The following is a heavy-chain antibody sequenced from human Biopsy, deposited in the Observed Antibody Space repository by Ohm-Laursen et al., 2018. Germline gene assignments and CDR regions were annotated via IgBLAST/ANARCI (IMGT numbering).Heavy chain of an antibody. V-gene: IGHV1-69*13. D-gene: IGHD1-26*01. CDR3: ARGPHSGSHSCFDY. Sequence: SVKVSCKASGGTFINYAISWVRQAPGQGLEWMGGIIPMFGTANYAQMLQGRVTISADESTSTSYMELSSLTTEDPAIYYCARGPHSGSHSCFDYWGRGTLVTVSS. CDR2: IIPMFGTA. CDR1: GGTFINYA. J-gene: IGHJ4*02.